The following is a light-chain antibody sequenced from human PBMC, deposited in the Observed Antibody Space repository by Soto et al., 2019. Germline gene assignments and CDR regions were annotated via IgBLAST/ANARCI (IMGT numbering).Light chain of an antibody. CDR1: QSVSSN. CDR2: GAS. V-gene: IGKV3-15*01. CDR3: HQYNNLPPWT. J-gene: IGKJ1*01. Sequence: EIVMKQSPAAVSVSPGERATLPCRASQSVSSNLAWYQQKPGQAPRLLIYGASTRATGIPARFSGSGSGTEFTLTISGLQSEDYAVYYCHQYNNLPPWTFCQGANVDI.